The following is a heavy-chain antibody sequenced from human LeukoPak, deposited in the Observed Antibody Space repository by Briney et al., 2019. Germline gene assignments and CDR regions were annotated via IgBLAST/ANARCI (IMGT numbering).Heavy chain of an antibody. V-gene: IGHV3-21*01. CDR2: ISSSSSYI. CDR1: GFTFSIYS. Sequence: GGSLRLSCAASGFTFSIYSMNWGRQAPGEGLEWVSSISSSSSYIYYADSVKGRFTISRDNAKNSLYLQMNSLRAEDTAVYYCARDDYDSSGFFDYWGQGTLVTVSS. D-gene: IGHD3-22*01. CDR3: ARDDYDSSGFFDY. J-gene: IGHJ4*02.